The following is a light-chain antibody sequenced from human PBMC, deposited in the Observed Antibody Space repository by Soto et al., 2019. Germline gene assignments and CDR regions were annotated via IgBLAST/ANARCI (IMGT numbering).Light chain of an antibody. CDR1: TSNIGGNY. Sequence: QSVLTQSPSASGTPGQWVTISCSGSTSNIGGNYVHWYQHLPVTAPKLLIYSNDQRPSGVPDRFSGSKSGTSASLAISGLQFEDEAVYYCAAWDDTLSGWVFGGGTKLTVL. V-gene: IGLV1-47*02. CDR3: AAWDDTLSGWV. CDR2: SND. J-gene: IGLJ3*02.